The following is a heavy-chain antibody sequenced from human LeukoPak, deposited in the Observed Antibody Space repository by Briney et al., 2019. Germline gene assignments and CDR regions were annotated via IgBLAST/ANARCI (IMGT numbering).Heavy chain of an antibody. Sequence: SETLSLTCTVSGGSISSYYWSWIRQPPGKGLEWIGYIYYSGSTNYNPSLKSRVTISVDTSKNQFSLKLSSVTAADTAVYYCAITQSGSYQGWFDPWGQGALVTVSS. V-gene: IGHV4-59*01. CDR1: GGSISSYY. CDR2: IYYSGST. J-gene: IGHJ5*02. CDR3: AITQSGSYQGWFDP. D-gene: IGHD1-26*01.